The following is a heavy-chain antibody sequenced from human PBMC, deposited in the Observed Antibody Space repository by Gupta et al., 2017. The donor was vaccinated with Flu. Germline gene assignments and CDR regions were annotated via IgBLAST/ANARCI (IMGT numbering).Heavy chain of an antibody. V-gene: IGHV3-30*18. CDR1: GFSFRNYG. Sequence: QEQVVESGGGVVQPGRSLRLSCAASGFSFRNYGMQWVRPAPGKGLEWVAVTSHDESNKYYADSVKGRFTISRDNSKNTLYLQMNSLRTEDTAVYYCAKDWKWNFNNFGMNVWGQGTTVTVSS. CDR3: AKDWKWNFNNFGMNV. D-gene: IGHD1-1*01. J-gene: IGHJ6*02. CDR2: TSHDESNK.